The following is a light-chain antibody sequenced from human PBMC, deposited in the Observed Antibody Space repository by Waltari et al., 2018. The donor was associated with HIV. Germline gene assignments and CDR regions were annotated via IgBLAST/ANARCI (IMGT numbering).Light chain of an antibody. V-gene: IGKV3-15*01. CDR3: QQYHNWPPLT. CDR1: QSVSSN. CDR2: GAS. J-gene: IGKJ2*01. Sequence: ELVVTQSPASLSLSPGERATVSCRASQSVSSNLAWYQQKPGQAPRLLIYGASTRATGIPARFSGSGSGTEFTLTISSLQSEDFALYYCQQYHNWPPLTFGQGTKLEL.